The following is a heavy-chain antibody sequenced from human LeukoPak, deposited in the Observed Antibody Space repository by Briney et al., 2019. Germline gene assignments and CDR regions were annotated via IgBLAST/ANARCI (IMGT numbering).Heavy chain of an antibody. D-gene: IGHD1-26*01. CDR3: AGGDGTLSY. J-gene: IGHJ4*02. Sequence: SQTLSLTCAISGDSVSTKNGAWNWIRQSPSRGLEWLGRTYCRSKWYNDYAVSVKSRITINPDPSKNQFSLHLNSVTPDDTAFYYCAGGDGTLSYWGQGTLVAVSS. CDR1: GDSVSTKNGA. V-gene: IGHV6-1*01. CDR2: TYCRSKWYN.